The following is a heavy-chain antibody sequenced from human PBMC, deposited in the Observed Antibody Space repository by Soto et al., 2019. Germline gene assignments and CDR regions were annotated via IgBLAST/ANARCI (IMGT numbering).Heavy chain of an antibody. J-gene: IGHJ4*02. CDR2: IDPSDSYT. Sequence: PVESLTISCKVSGYSFTSYGISWVLQMPGKGLEWTGRIDPSDSYTNYSPSFQGHVTISSDKSISTAYLQWGSLKASDTAMYYCASHQVDILPGSRDYWGQGTLVTVSS. D-gene: IGHD3-9*01. V-gene: IGHV5-10-1*01. CDR1: GYSFTSYG. CDR3: ASHQVDILPGSRDY.